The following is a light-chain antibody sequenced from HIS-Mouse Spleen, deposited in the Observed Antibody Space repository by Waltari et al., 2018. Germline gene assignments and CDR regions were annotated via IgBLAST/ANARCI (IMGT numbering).Light chain of an antibody. V-gene: IGLV3-21*03. CDR3: QVWDSSSHHVV. CDR2: DDS. J-gene: IGLJ2*01. CDR1: NIGSKS. Sequence: SYVLTQPPSVSVAPGKTARITCGGNNIGSKSVHWYQQKPGQAPVLVVYDDSGRPSGIPEGFSGSNAGNTATLTISRVEAGDEADYYCQVWDSSSHHVVFGGGTKLTVL.